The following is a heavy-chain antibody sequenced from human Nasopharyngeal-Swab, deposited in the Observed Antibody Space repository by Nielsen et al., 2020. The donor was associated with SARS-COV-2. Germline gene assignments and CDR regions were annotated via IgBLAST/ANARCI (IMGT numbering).Heavy chain of an antibody. V-gene: IGHV3-23*01. CDR1: GFTFSSYA. J-gene: IGHJ4*02. Sequence: GESLKISCAASGFTFSSYAMSWVRQAPGKGPEWVSVISGTGTGTYYADSVKGRFTISRDISKNTLYLQMNSLRAEDTAVYYCAKEEQWLVHDWGQGTLVTVSS. CDR2: ISGTGTGT. CDR3: AKEEQWLVHD. D-gene: IGHD6-19*01.